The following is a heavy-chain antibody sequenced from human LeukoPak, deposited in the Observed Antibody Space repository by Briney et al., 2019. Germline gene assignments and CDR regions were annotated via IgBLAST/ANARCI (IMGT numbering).Heavy chain of an antibody. CDR2: ISYDGSNK. D-gene: IGHD6-13*01. Sequence: WGTLRLSCAASGFTFSSYAMHWVRQAPGKGLEWVTVISYDGSNKYYADSVKGRFTISRDNSKNTLYLQMNSLRAEDTALYYCASATSTWLPPFDYWGQGTLVTVSS. CDR3: ASATSTWLPPFDY. V-gene: IGHV3-30-3*01. J-gene: IGHJ4*02. CDR1: GFTFSSYA.